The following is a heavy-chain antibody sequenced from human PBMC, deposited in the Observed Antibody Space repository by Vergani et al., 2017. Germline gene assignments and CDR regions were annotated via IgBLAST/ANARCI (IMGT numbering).Heavy chain of an antibody. J-gene: IGHJ4*02. CDR1: GFTFSSYA. Sequence: EVQLLESGGGLVQPGGSLRLSCAASGFTFSSYAMSWVRQAPGKGLEWVSAISGGGGSTYYADSVKGRFTISRDNSKNTLYLQMNSLRAEDTAVYYCAKDLGSRYGDYERSFDYWGQGTLVTVSS. V-gene: IGHV3-23*01. D-gene: IGHD4-17*01. CDR2: ISGGGGST. CDR3: AKDLGSRYGDYERSFDY.